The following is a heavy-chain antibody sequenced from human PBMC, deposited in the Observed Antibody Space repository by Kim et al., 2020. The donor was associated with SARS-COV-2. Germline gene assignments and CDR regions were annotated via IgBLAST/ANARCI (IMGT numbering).Heavy chain of an antibody. CDR3: TTEAVVPAAPDVYYYYGMDV. D-gene: IGHD2-2*01. Sequence: GGSLRLSCAASGFTFSNAWMSWVRQAPGKGLEWVGRIKSKTDGGTTDYAAPVKGRFTISRDDSKNTLYLQMNSLKTEDTAVYYCTTEAVVPAAPDVYYYYGMDVWGQGTTVTVSS. V-gene: IGHV3-15*01. J-gene: IGHJ6*02. CDR2: IKSKTDGGTT. CDR1: GFTFSNAW.